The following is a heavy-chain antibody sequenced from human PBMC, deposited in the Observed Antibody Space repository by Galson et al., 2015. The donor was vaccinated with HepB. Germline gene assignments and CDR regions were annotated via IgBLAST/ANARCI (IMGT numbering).Heavy chain of an antibody. Sequence: FTFSRDNSKNTLYLQMNSLRTEDTAVYYCAKDLRVIDYGSPFDYWGQGALVTVSS. J-gene: IGHJ4*02. V-gene: IGHV3-30*02. CDR3: AKDLRVIDYGSPFDY. D-gene: IGHD3-16*01.